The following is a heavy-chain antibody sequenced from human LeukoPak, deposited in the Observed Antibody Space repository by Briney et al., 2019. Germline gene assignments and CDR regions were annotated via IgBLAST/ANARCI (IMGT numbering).Heavy chain of an antibody. J-gene: IGHJ6*02. D-gene: IGHD6-6*01. CDR2: IYHSGST. V-gene: IGHV4-30-2*01. CDR1: GGSISSGGYS. CDR3: ASSSSYYYYYHGMDV. Sequence: SSETLSLTCAVSGGSISSGGYSWSWIRQPPGKGLEWIVYIYHSGSTYYNPSLKSRVTISVDRSKNQFSLKLSSVTAADTAVYYCASSSSYYYYYHGMDVWGQGTTVTVSS.